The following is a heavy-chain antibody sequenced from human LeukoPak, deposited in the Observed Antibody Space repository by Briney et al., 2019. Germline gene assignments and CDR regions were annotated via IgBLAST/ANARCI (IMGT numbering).Heavy chain of an antibody. CDR3: AKDSAADDNDFDV. D-gene: IGHD6-25*01. Sequence: GGSLRLYCIPTGFSFSSYGMHWVRQAPGKGLEWVAVIWSHGNRKHHSDSVEGRFAISRDNSKNILYLQMNNLRAEDTALYYCAKDSAADDNDFDVWGQGTMVTVSS. CDR2: IWSHGNRK. V-gene: IGHV3-33*06. J-gene: IGHJ3*01. CDR1: GFSFSSYG.